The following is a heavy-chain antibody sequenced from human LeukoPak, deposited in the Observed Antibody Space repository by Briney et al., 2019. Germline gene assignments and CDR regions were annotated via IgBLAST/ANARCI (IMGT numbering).Heavy chain of an antibody. D-gene: IGHD1-1*01. Sequence: GESLTLSCEASGFTFSRNWMSWVRQAPGKGLEWVASINPDGGQKFYVDSVRGRFTISRGNTKSSLYVEMNSLGAEDTAVYYCAKLLGTVTTFDYWGQGTPVTVSS. V-gene: IGHV3-7*01. CDR1: GFTFSRNW. CDR3: AKLLGTVTTFDY. J-gene: IGHJ4*02. CDR2: INPDGGQK.